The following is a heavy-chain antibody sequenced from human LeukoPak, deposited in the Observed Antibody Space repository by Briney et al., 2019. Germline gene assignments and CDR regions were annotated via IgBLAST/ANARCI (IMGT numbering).Heavy chain of an antibody. D-gene: IGHD4-11*01. CDR1: GYTFTNYG. Sequence: ASVKVSCKTSGYTFTNYGVSWVRQPPGQGLEWMGWISAYNGYTNYAQKLQVRVTMTTDTSTSTAYMELRSLTSDDTAVYYCARDKAVTTELTQYFQHWGQGTLVTVSS. J-gene: IGHJ1*01. CDR2: ISAYNGYT. CDR3: ARDKAVTTELTQYFQH. V-gene: IGHV1-18*01.